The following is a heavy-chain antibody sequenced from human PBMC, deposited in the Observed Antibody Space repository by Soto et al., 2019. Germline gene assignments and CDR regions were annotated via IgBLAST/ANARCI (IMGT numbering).Heavy chain of an antibody. D-gene: IGHD6-19*01. CDR3: ARDDPIAVAGARYYGMDV. CDR1: GGSISSYY. Sequence: SETLSLTCTVSGGSISSYYWSWIRQPPGKGLEWIGYIYYSGSTNYNPSLKSRVTISVDTSKNQFSLKLSSATAADTAVYYCARDDPIAVAGARYYGMDVWGQGTTVTVSS. J-gene: IGHJ6*02. CDR2: IYYSGST. V-gene: IGHV4-59*01.